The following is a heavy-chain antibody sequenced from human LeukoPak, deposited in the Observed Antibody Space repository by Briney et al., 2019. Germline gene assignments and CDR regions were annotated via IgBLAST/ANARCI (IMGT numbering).Heavy chain of an antibody. J-gene: IGHJ4*02. CDR3: AREFEATGFWALDY. CDR1: GFTFNTYW. D-gene: IGHD3-16*01. Sequence: GGSLRLSCRVSGFTFNTYWMHWVRQAPGKGLVWVSRMNNDGRVISYADSVKGRFTISRDNAKNTLYLQMNSLRAEDTAVYYCAREFEATGFWALDYWGQGTLVTASA. CDR2: MNNDGRVI. V-gene: IGHV3-74*01.